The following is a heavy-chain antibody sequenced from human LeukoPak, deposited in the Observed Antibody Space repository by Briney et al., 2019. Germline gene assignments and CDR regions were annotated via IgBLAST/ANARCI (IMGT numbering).Heavy chain of an antibody. J-gene: IGHJ4*02. CDR3: ARGPYYDSSCYLNYFDY. V-gene: IGHV1-18*01. CDR2: ISAYNGNT. CDR1: GYTFTSYG. Sequence: ASVKVSCKASGYTFTSYGISWVRQAPGQGLEWMGWISAYNGNTNYAQKLQGRVTMTTDTSTSTAYMELRSLRSDDTAVYYCARGPYYDSSCYLNYFDYWGQGTLVTVSS. D-gene: IGHD3-22*01.